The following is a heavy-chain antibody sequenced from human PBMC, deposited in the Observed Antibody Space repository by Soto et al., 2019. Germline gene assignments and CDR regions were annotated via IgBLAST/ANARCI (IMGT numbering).Heavy chain of an antibody. CDR2: IYTSGST. J-gene: IGHJ5*02. V-gene: IGHV4-4*07. D-gene: IGHD3-9*01. Sequence: SETLSLTCTVSGGSISSYYWSCIRQPAGKGLEWIVRIYTSGSTNYNPSLKSRVTMSVDTSKNKFSLKLSSVTAADTAVYYCARALLTGYYDWFAPWGQGTIVTFSS. CDR3: ARALLTGYYDWFAP. CDR1: GGSISSYY.